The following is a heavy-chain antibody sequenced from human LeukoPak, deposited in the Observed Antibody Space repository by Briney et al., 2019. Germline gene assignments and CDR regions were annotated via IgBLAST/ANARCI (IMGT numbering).Heavy chain of an antibody. CDR3: ARAWYFDY. J-gene: IGHJ4*02. V-gene: IGHV3-30*03. Sequence: GGSLRLSCAASGFTFSSYGMHWVRQAPGKGLEWVAVISYDGSNKYYADSVKGRFTISRDNAKNSLYLQMNSLRAEDTAVYYCARAWYFDYWGQGTLVTVSS. CDR1: GFTFSSYG. CDR2: ISYDGSNK.